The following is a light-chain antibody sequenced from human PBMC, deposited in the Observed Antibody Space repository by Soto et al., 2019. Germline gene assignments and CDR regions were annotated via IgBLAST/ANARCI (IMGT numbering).Light chain of an antibody. CDR1: QSVDYN. CDR3: QQYKTWLT. J-gene: IGKJ4*01. CDR2: GVA. Sequence: ELVLTQSPATLSVSPGERVTLSCRASQSVDYNLAWYQQKPGQAPRLLIYGVATRATGIPARFSGSASGTEFTLTISSLQSEDFAIYYCQQYKTWLTFGGGTKVDIK. V-gene: IGKV3-15*01.